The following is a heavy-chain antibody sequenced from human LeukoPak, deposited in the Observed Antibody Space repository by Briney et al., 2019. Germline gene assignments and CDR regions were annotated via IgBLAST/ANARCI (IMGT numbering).Heavy chain of an antibody. J-gene: IGHJ4*02. CDR1: GFTFSDYA. CDR2: ISSNGGST. Sequence: GGSLRLSCAASGFTFSDYAMHWVRQAPGKGLEYVSVISSNGGSTYYADSVKGRFTISRDNSKNTLYLQMNSLRAEDTAVYYCARGLTMGHFGGQGTLVTVSS. D-gene: IGHD4/OR15-4a*01. CDR3: ARGLTMGHF. V-gene: IGHV3-64*02.